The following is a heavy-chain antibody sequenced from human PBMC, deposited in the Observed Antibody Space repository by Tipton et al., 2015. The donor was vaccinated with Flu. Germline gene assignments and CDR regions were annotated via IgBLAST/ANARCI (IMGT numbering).Heavy chain of an antibody. D-gene: IGHD3-10*01. CDR2: LSYSGST. CDR3: AREAYGSGSYEFWFDP. J-gene: IGHJ5*02. CDR1: GGSISSSSYY. Sequence: TLSLTCTVSGGSISSSSYYWGWIRQPPGKGLEWIGSLSYSGSTYYNPSLKSRVTISVDTSKNQFSLKLSSVTAADTAGYYWAREAYGSGSYEFWFDPWGQGTLVTVSS. V-gene: IGHV4-39*07.